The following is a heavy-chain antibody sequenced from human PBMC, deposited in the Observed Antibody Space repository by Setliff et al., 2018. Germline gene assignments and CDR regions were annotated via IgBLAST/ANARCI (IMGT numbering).Heavy chain of an antibody. V-gene: IGHV3-33*08. J-gene: IGHJ4*02. Sequence: SLTISCAASGFTFSTYRMHWVRQAPGKGLERVAVIWDDGGNKYHADSVKGRFTISRDNSKNTLYLQMNSLRPDDTAVYYCARTCSGSGCYAGLESWGQGTPVTVSS. CDR1: GFTFSTYR. D-gene: IGHD2-15*01. CDR2: IWDDGGNK. CDR3: ARTCSGSGCYAGLES.